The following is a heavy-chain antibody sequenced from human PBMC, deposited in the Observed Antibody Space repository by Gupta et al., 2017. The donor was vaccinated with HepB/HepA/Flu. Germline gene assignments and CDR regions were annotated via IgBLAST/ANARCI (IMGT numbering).Heavy chain of an antibody. Sequence: EVQLLESGGDLVQPGGSLRLSCAVSGFTIGGNAMSWVRQAPGKGLEWVSGIGIDMRQHYTDSVRGRFTISRDNSENRVYLQMNSLRVEDTAVYYCAKDLWFWSGMDVWGKGTTVTVSS. CDR2: IGIDMRQ. J-gene: IGHJ6*03. D-gene: IGHD3-3*01. CDR3: AKDLWFWSGMDV. V-gene: IGHV3-23*01. CDR1: GFTIGGNA.